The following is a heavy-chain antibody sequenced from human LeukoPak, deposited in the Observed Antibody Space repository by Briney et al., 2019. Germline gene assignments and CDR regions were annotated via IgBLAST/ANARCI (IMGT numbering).Heavy chain of an antibody. CDR3: ARLGIAAAGTDY. Sequence: SETLSLTCAVYGGSFSGYYWSWIRQPPGKGLEWIGEINHSGSTNCNPSLKSRVTISVDTSKNQFSLKLSSVTAADTAVYYCARLGIAAAGTDYWGQGTLVTVSS. CDR2: INHSGST. J-gene: IGHJ4*02. V-gene: IGHV4-34*01. CDR1: GGSFSGYY. D-gene: IGHD6-13*01.